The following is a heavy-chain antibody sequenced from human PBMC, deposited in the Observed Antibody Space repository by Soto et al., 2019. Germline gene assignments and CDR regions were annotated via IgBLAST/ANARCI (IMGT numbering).Heavy chain of an antibody. D-gene: IGHD3-22*01. J-gene: IGHJ3*02. CDR3: ARDRYYYDSTDHFSADAFDI. CDR2: ISNDGSST. Sequence: EVQLEESGGGLVQPGGSLRLSCAASGFTSSSYWMHWVRQAPGKGLVWVSRISNDGSSTNYADSVKGRFTISRDNAKNTVYLQMSSLRAEDTAVYYCARDRYYYDSTDHFSADAFDIWGQGTMVTVSS. V-gene: IGHV3-74*01. CDR1: GFTSSSYW.